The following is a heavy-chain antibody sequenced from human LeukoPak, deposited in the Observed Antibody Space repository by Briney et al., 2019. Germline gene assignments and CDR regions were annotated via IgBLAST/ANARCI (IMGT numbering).Heavy chain of an antibody. V-gene: IGHV3-21*01. CDR2: ISSSSSYI. Sequence: GGSLRLSCAASGFTFSSYSMNWVRQAPGKGLEWVSSISSSSSYIYYADSVEGRFTISRDNAKNSLYLQMNSLRAEDTAVYYCARDPTYYDILTGYYMAPFDYWGQGTLVTVSS. J-gene: IGHJ4*02. CDR3: ARDPTYYDILTGYYMAPFDY. D-gene: IGHD3-9*01. CDR1: GFTFSSYS.